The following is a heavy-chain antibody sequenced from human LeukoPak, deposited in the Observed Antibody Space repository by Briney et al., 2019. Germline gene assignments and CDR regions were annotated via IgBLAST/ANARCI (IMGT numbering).Heavy chain of an antibody. CDR3: ARVTGYVIEDNFDY. CDR1: GGSFSGYY. V-gene: IGHV4-34*01. J-gene: IGHJ4*02. Sequence: PSETLSLTCAVYGGSFSGYYWSWVRQPPGKGLEWIGEINHSGSTNYNPSLKSRVTISVDTSKDQFSLKLRSVTAADTAVYYCARVTGYVIEDNFDYWGQGTLVTVSS. CDR2: INHSGST. D-gene: IGHD2-15*01.